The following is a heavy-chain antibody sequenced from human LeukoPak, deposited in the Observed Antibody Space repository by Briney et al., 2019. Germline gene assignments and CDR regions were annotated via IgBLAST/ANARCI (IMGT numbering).Heavy chain of an antibody. CDR3: AKVPYYDSSGYYDY. Sequence: PGGSLRLSCAASGFTFRNAWMSWVRQAPGKGLEWVGRIKSKTDGGTTDYAAPVRGRFTISRDDSKNTLYLQMNSLRAEDTAVYYCAKVPYYDSSGYYDYWGQGTLVTVSS. V-gene: IGHV3-15*01. D-gene: IGHD3-22*01. CDR2: IKSKTDGGTT. CDR1: GFTFRNAW. J-gene: IGHJ4*02.